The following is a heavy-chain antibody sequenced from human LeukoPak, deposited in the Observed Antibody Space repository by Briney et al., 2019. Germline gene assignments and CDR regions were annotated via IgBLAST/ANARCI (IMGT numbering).Heavy chain of an antibody. D-gene: IGHD2-15*01. CDR2: IYYSGST. V-gene: IGHV4-59*01. CDR1: GGSISSYY. CDR3: ARVDGSCSGGSCPSGNWFDP. J-gene: IGHJ5*02. Sequence: SETLSLTCTVSGGSISSYYWSWIRQPPGKGLEWIGYIYYSGSTNYNPSLKSRVTISVDTSKNQFSLKLSSVTAADTAVYYCARVDGSCSGGSCPSGNWFDPWGQGTLVTVSS.